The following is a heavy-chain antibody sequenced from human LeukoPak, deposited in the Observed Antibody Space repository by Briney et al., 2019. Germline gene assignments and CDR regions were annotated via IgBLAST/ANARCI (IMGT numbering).Heavy chain of an antibody. CDR3: ARGGDNWNFY. CDR2: INRSGSI. V-gene: IGHV4-34*01. CDR1: GGSFSGYY. J-gene: IGHJ4*02. D-gene: IGHD1-1*01. Sequence: SETLSLTCAVYGGSFSGYYRSWIRQPPGKGLELIGEINRSGSIDYNPSLKSRVTISADTSKDQFFLNLNSVTAADTAVYYCARGGDNWNFYWGQGTLVTVS.